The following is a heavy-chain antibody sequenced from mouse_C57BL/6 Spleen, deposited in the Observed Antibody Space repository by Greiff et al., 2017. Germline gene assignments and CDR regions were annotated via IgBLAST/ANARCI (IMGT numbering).Heavy chain of an antibody. V-gene: IGHV1-80*01. CDR3: ASGDYYGSSYWYFDV. D-gene: IGHD1-1*01. CDR2: IYPGDGDT. CDR1: GYAFSSYW. J-gene: IGHJ1*03. Sequence: VQLQQSGAELVKPGASVKISCKASGYAFSSYWMNWVQQRPGKGLEWIGQIYPGDGDTNYNGKFKGKATLTADKSSSTAYMQLSSLTSEDSAVYFCASGDYYGSSYWYFDVWGTGTTVTVSS.